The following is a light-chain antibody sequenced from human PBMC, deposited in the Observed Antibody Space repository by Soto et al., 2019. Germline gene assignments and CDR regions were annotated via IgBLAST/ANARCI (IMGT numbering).Light chain of an antibody. CDR2: GAS. Sequence: EIVLTQSPGTLSLSPGERATLSCRASHSVSSSYLASYQQKPGEAPRLLIYGASSRATGIPDRFSGSGSRTDFTLTISRLEPEDFAVYYCQQYGSSTPFTFGQGTRLEMK. V-gene: IGKV3-20*01. J-gene: IGKJ5*01. CDR1: HSVSSSY. CDR3: QQYGSSTPFT.